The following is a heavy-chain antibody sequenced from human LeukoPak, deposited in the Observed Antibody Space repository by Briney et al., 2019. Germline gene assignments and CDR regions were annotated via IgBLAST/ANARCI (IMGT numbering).Heavy chain of an antibody. J-gene: IGHJ4*02. Sequence: SETLSLTCTVSGGSISSGGYYWSWIRQHPGKGLEWIGYIYYSGSTYYNPSLRSRVTISVDMSKNQFSLKLSSVTAADTAVYYRARHPSRSYYDSSGELDYWGQGTLVTVSS. CDR1: GGSISSGGYY. CDR3: ARHPSRSYYDSSGELDY. CDR2: IYYSGST. V-gene: IGHV4-31*03. D-gene: IGHD3-22*01.